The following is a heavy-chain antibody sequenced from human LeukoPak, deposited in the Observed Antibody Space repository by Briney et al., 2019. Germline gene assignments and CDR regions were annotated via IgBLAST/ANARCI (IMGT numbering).Heavy chain of an antibody. CDR3: ARGVGSTSSYYYYYYMDV. Sequence: GGSLRLSCSAARFPLSYYGMHWVRQAPGKGLEWVATIKYDGSDKYYVDSVRGRFTISRDNAKNSLYLQMNSLSGEDTAVYYCARGVGSTSSYYYYYYMDVWGKGTTVTISS. D-gene: IGHD2-2*01. J-gene: IGHJ6*03. CDR1: RFPLSYYG. CDR2: IKYDGSDK. V-gene: IGHV3-7*01.